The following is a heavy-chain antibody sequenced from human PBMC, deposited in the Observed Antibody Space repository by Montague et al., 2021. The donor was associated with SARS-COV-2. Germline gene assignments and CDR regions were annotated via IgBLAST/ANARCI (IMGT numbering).Heavy chain of an antibody. CDR2: INHSGTT. Sequence: SETLSLTCTVSGGSISSSSYYWGWIRQSPGKGLEWIGEINHSGTTNYNPSLKSRVIISADTSKDQFSLKTSSVTAADAAVYYCARGGRGSRYHLLSGTWFDPWGQGTLVTVSS. CDR1: GGSISSSSYY. CDR3: ARGGRGSRYHLLSGTWFDP. D-gene: IGHD2-2*01. J-gene: IGHJ5*02. V-gene: IGHV4-39*07.